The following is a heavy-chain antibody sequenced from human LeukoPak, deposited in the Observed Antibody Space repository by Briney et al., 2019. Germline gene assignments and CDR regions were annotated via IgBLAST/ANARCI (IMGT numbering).Heavy chain of an antibody. J-gene: IGHJ4*02. CDR2: IYHSGST. V-gene: IGHV4-30-2*01. D-gene: IGHD3-9*01. CDR1: GGSISSGGYS. CDR3: ARGVTLTGSIDY. Sequence: PSETLSLTCAVSGGSISSGGYSWSWIRQPPGKGLEWIGYIYHSGSTYYNPSLKSRVTISVDRSKNQFSLKLSSVTAADTAVYYCARGVTLTGSIDYWGQGTLVTVSS.